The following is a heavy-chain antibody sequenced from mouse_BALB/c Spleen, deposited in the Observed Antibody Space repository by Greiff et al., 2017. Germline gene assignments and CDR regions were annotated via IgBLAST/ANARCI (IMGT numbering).Heavy chain of an antibody. CDR1: GFTFSDYY. CDR3: ARVGGTGAMDY. CDR2: ISDGGSYT. D-gene: IGHD3-3*01. J-gene: IGHJ4*01. Sequence: EVQRVESGGGLVKPGGSLKLSCAASGFTFSDYYMYWVRQTPEKRLEWVATISDGGSYTYYPDSVKGRFTISRDNAKNNLYLQMSSLKSEDTAMYYCARVGGTGAMDYWGQGTSVTVSS. V-gene: IGHV5-4*02.